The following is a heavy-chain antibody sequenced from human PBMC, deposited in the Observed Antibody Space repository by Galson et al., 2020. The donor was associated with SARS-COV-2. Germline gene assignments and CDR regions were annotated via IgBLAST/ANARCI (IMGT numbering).Heavy chain of an antibody. Sequence: GESLKISCVVSGFTFRTYRMNWVRQAPGKGLEWVSSISARGDPIYYADSVKGRFTISRDNAKNSLYLQMNSLRAEDTAVYYCARAVPVAISLYDSWGQVTLVTVSS. CDR3: ARAVPVAISLYDS. V-gene: IGHV3-21*01. D-gene: IGHD3-3*02. CDR1: GFTFRTYR. J-gene: IGHJ4*02. CDR2: ISARGDPI.